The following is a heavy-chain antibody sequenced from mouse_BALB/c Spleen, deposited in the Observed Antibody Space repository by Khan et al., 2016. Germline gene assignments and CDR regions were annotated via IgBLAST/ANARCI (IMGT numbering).Heavy chain of an antibody. CDR2: IRSKSNNYAT. Sequence: EVQLLETGGGLVQPKGSLKLSCAASGFTFNTYAMNWVRQAPGKGLEWVARIRSKSNNYATYYADSVKDRFTISRDDSQSMLYLQMNNLKTEDTAMYYCVRPYSHGGFDYWGQGTTLTVSS. J-gene: IGHJ2*01. CDR3: VRPYSHGGFDY. D-gene: IGHD2-10*01. CDR1: GFTFNTYA. V-gene: IGHV10-1*02.